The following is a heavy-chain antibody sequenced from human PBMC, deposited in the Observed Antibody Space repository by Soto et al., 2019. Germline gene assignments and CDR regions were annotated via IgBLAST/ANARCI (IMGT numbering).Heavy chain of an antibody. V-gene: IGHV3-48*02. CDR3: ARDPFSSSWHEGDY. CDR2: IGSSSSTI. J-gene: IGHJ4*02. CDR1: GFSFSAYR. Sequence: EVQLVESGGGLVQPGGSLRLSCAASGFSFSAYRMNWVRQAPGKGLEWVAYIGSSSSTIYYADSVKGRFTISRDNARNSLYLQMNSLRDEDTAVYYCARDPFSSSWHEGDYGGQGTLVTVSS. D-gene: IGHD6-13*01.